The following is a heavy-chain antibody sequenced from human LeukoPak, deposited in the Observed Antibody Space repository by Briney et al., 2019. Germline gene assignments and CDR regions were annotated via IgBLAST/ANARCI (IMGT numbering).Heavy chain of an antibody. J-gene: IGHJ4*02. CDR2: IYPRDGST. Sequence: ASVKVSCKASGYTFTSNYIHWVRPAPGQGLEWMGMIYPRDGSTSYAQKFQGRVTVTRDTSTSTVHMELSGLRSEDTAVYYCARDQEGFDYWGQGTLVTVSS. CDR1: GYTFTSNY. V-gene: IGHV1-46*01. CDR3: ARDQEGFDY.